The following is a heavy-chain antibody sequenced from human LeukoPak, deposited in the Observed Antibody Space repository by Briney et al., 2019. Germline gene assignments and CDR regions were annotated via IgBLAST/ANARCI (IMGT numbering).Heavy chain of an antibody. Sequence: ASVKVSCKASGYTFTSYGISWVRQAPGQGLEWMGWISAYNGNTNYAQKLQGRVTMTTDTSTSTAYMELRSLRSDDTAVYYCARVADQSLRYFDWLLYPYYYYYMDVWGKGTTVTVSS. CDR3: ARVADQSLRYFDWLLYPYYYYYMDV. V-gene: IGHV1-18*01. CDR2: ISAYNGNT. J-gene: IGHJ6*03. D-gene: IGHD3-9*01. CDR1: GYTFTSYG.